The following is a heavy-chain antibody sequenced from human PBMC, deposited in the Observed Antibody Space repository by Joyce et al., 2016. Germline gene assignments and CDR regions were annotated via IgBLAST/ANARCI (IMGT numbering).Heavy chain of an antibody. V-gene: IGHV1-3*01. CDR2: MNACNGNK. J-gene: IGHJ5*01. D-gene: IGHD3-3*02. CDR1: GFTFTYYA. Sequence: QVQLVQSGAEVKRPGASVKVSCKASGFTFTYYAIHWVRRAPGQRLAWMGWMNACNGNKKYSQKVQGRVTITRDTSASTAYIELSSLRSEDTTVYYCARGGRLHSSSGYFHNSFDSWGQGSRVTVSS. CDR3: ARGGRLHSSSGYFHNSFDS.